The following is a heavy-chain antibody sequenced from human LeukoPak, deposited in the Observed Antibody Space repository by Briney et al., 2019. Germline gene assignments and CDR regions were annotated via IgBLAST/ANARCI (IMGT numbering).Heavy chain of an antibody. CDR2: IYPGDSDT. CDR1: GYSFTSYW. V-gene: IGHV5-51*01. D-gene: IGHD3-22*01. Sequence: GESLKISCKGSGYSFTSYWIGWVRQMPGKGLEWMGIIYPGDSDTRYSPSFQGQVTISADKSSSTAYLQWSSLKASDTAMYYCARVTYYYDSSGSLYYYYMDVWGKGTTVTVSS. J-gene: IGHJ6*03. CDR3: ARVTYYYDSSGSLYYYYMDV.